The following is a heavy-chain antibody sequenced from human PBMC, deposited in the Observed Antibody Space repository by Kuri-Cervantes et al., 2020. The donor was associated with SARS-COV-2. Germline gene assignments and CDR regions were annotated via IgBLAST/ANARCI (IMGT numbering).Heavy chain of an antibody. Sequence: GESLKISCAASGFTFSSYGMHWVRQAPGKGLEWVAFIRYDGSNKYYADSVKGRFTISRDNSKNTLYLQMNSLRAEDTAVYYCAKDLYGVVPNAFNIRGRGPL. V-gene: IGHV3-30*02. D-gene: IGHD2-21*01. CDR3: AKDLYGVVPNAFNI. J-gene: IGHJ3*02. CDR2: IRYDGSNK. CDR1: GFTFSSYG.